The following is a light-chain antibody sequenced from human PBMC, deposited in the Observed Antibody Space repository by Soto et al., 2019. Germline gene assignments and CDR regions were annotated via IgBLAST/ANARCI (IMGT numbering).Light chain of an antibody. Sequence: DMQRSQSPSSPSASVGDRVTITCRASQSISSYLNWYQQKPGKAPKLLIYAASSLQSGVPSRFSGSGSGTDFTLTISSLQPEDFATYYCQQSYSTPPTFGGGTKLDIK. CDR3: QQSYSTPPT. CDR2: AAS. CDR1: QSISSY. V-gene: IGKV1-39*01. J-gene: IGKJ4*01.